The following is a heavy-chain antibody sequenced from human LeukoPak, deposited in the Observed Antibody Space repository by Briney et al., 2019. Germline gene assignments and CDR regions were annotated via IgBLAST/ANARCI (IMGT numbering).Heavy chain of an antibody. V-gene: IGHV1-69*13. D-gene: IGHD3-3*01. CDR3: ARDQNDFWSGYSDY. J-gene: IGHJ4*02. CDR2: IIPIFGTA. Sequence: GASVKVSCKASGYTFTGYYMHWVRQAPGQGLEWMGGIIPIFGTANYAQKFQGRVTITADESTSTAYMELSSLRSEDTSVYYCARDQNDFWSGYSDYWGQGTLVTVSS. CDR1: GYTFTGYY.